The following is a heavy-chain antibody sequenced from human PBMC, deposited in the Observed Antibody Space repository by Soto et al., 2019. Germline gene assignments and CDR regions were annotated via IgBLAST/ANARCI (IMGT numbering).Heavy chain of an antibody. Sequence: GGSLRLSCAASGFTFSSYAMSWVRRAPGKGLEWVSASSGSGGSTYYADSVKGRFTISRHNSKNTLYLQMNSLRAEDTAVYYCAKDRGSYFAFDIWGQGTMVTVSS. CDR2: SSGSGGST. V-gene: IGHV3-23*01. D-gene: IGHD1-26*01. J-gene: IGHJ3*02. CDR3: AKDRGSYFAFDI. CDR1: GFTFSSYA.